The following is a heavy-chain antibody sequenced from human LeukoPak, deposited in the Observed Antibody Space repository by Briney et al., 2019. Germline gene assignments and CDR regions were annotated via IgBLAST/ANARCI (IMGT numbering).Heavy chain of an antibody. V-gene: IGHV4-34*01. CDR1: GGSFSGYY. J-gene: IGHJ4*02. CDR2: INHSGST. D-gene: IGHD6-19*01. Sequence: PSETLSLTCAVYGGSFSGYYWSWIRQPPGKGLEWIGEINHSGSTNYNPSLKSRVTISVDTSKNQFSLKLSSATAAATAVYYCARAAGRAGLWGQGTLVTVSS. CDR3: ARAAGRAGL.